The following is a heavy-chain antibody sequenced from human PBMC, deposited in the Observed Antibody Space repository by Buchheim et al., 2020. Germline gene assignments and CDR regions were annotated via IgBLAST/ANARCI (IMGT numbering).Heavy chain of an antibody. Sequence: QVQLVESGGGVVQPGRSLRLSCAASGFTFSSYGMHWVRQAPGKGLEWVAVISYDGSNKYYADSVEGRFTISRDNSKNTLYLQMNSLRAEDTAVYYCAKDAYYDFWSGYRSAYYYGMDVWGQGTT. J-gene: IGHJ6*02. V-gene: IGHV3-30*18. CDR2: ISYDGSNK. CDR1: GFTFSSYG. D-gene: IGHD3-3*01. CDR3: AKDAYYDFWSGYRSAYYYGMDV.